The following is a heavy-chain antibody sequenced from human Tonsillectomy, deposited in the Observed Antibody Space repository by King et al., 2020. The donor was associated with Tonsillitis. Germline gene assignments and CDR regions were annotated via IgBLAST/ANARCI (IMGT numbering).Heavy chain of an antibody. CDR1: RFTFSDSY. D-gene: IGHD3/OR15-3a*01. V-gene: IGHV3-11*01. Sequence: VQLVESGGGLVKPGGSLRLSCAASRFTFSDSYMSWLRQAPGKGLEWVSYISSSGNTIYYADSVKGRFTISRDNAKNSLYLQMNSLRAEDTAVYYCARSTGLGLYYYYMDVWGKGTTVTVSS. CDR2: ISSSGNTI. CDR3: ARSTGLGLYYYYMDV. J-gene: IGHJ6*03.